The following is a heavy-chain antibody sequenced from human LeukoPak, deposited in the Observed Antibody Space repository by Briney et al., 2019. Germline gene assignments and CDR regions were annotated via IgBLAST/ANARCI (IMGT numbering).Heavy chain of an antibody. CDR2: ISRGGEIT. V-gene: IGHV3-48*03. D-gene: IGHD2-2*01. J-gene: IGHJ4*02. CDR3: PRLYCSSDSCYHFDY. CDR1: GFTFSVYE. Sequence: GGSLRLSCEVSGFTFSVYEMIWVRQAPGKGLEWLAYISRGGEITSYADSVKGRFTNSRDNAKNSLYLQLSSLRVEDTALYYCPRLYCSSDSCYHFDYWGQGTQVTVSS.